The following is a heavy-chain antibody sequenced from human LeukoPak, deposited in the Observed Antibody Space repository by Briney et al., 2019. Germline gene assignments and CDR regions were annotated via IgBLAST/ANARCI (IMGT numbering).Heavy chain of an antibody. CDR3: ARRRNYDILTGYYTQPYFDY. CDR1: GGSISSSSYY. Sequence: SETLSLTCTVSGGSISSSSYYWGWIRQPPGKGLEWIGSIYYSGSTYYNPSLKSRVTISVDTSKNQFSLKLSSVTAADTAVYYCARRRNYDILTGYYTQPYFDYWGQGTLVTVSS. J-gene: IGHJ4*02. CDR2: IYYSGST. V-gene: IGHV4-39*01. D-gene: IGHD3-9*01.